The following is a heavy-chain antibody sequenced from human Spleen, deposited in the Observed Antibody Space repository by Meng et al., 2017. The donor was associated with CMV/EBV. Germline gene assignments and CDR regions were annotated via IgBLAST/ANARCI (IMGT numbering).Heavy chain of an antibody. CDR1: GFTFSSYA. D-gene: IGHD6-19*01. Sequence: GESLKISCAASGFTFSSYAMHWVRQAPGKGLEWVVLISYDGSNKYYADSVKGRFTISRDNSKNTLYLQMNSLRAEDTAVYYCARDRERRSGWYSSYYYYYGMDVWGQGTTVTVSS. V-gene: IGHV3-30-3*01. J-gene: IGHJ6*02. CDR2: ISYDGSNK. CDR3: ARDRERRSGWYSSYYYYYGMDV.